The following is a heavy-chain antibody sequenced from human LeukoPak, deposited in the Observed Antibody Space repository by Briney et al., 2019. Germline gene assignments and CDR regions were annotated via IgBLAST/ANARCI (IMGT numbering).Heavy chain of an antibody. Sequence: PGGSLRLSCAASGFRFSSFGMSWVRQAPGKGLEWVSTISGSGRVKDDAEGRFSISRDNSKNMEYLQMSSLRVDDTAVYYCAKDRRSNGFSVDSWGQGTLVTVSS. CDR1: GFRFSSFG. V-gene: IGHV3-23*01. CDR2: ISGSGRVK. J-gene: IGHJ4*02. D-gene: IGHD2-8*01. CDR3: AKDRRSNGFSVDS.